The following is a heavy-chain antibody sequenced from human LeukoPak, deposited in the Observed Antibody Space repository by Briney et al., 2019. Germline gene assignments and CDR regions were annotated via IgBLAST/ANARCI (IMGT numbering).Heavy chain of an antibody. J-gene: IGHJ6*03. Sequence: GASVKVSCKASGGTFSSYAISWVRQAPGQGLEWMGGIIPIFGKANYAQKFQGRVTITTDESTSTAYMELSSLRSEDTAVYYCARDRRTVTKGNYYYYMDVWGKGTTVTVSS. CDR3: ARDRRTVTKGNYYYYMDV. V-gene: IGHV1-69*05. CDR2: IIPIFGKA. CDR1: GGTFSSYA. D-gene: IGHD4-11*01.